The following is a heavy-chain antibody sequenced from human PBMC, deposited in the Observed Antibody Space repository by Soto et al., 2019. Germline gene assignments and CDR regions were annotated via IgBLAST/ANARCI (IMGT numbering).Heavy chain of an antibody. CDR3: AKGGSSSGSYYDY. Sequence: EVQLVESGGGLVQPGGSLRHSCAASGFTFNDYAMHWVRQAPGKGLDWVSGSNWNSGNIVYADSMKGRFTISRDSTKNSLYLQMNSLRAEDTALYFSAKGGSSSGSYYDYWGQGTLVTVSS. CDR1: GFTFNDYA. CDR2: SNWNSGNI. D-gene: IGHD3-10*01. V-gene: IGHV3-9*01. J-gene: IGHJ4*02.